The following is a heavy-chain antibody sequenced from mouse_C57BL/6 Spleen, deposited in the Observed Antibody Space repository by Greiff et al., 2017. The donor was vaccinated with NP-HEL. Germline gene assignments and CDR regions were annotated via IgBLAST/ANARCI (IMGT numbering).Heavy chain of an antibody. Sequence: EVQVVESGGGLVKPGGSLKLSCAASGFTFSDYGMHWVRQAPEKGLEWVAYISSGSSTIYYADTVKGRFTISRDNAKNTLFLQMTSLRSEDTAMYYCARDPQATEYYYAMDYWGQGTSVTVSS. CDR2: ISSGSSTI. CDR1: GFTFSDYG. CDR3: ARDPQATEYYYAMDY. J-gene: IGHJ4*01. D-gene: IGHD3-2*02. V-gene: IGHV5-17*01.